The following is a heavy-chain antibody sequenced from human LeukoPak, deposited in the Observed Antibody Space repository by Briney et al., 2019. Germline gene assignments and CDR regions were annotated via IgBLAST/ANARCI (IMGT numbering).Heavy chain of an antibody. Sequence: ASVKVSCKASGYTFTSYGISWVRQAPGQGLEWMGWISAYNGNTNYAQKLQGRVTMTTDTSTSTAYMEPRSLRSDDTAVYYCARDSPYYYGSGIGGFDPWGQGTLVTVSS. D-gene: IGHD3-10*01. V-gene: IGHV1-18*01. J-gene: IGHJ5*02. CDR3: ARDSPYYYGSGIGGFDP. CDR1: GYTFTSYG. CDR2: ISAYNGNT.